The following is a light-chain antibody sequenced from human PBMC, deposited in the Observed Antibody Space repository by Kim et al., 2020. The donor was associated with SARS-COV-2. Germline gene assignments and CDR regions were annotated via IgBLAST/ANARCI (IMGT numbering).Light chain of an antibody. CDR1: SSSIGAGYD. V-gene: IGLV1-40*01. CDR3: QSYGSSLSAWV. J-gene: IGLJ3*02. Sequence: QRVTLSCTGSSSSIGAGYDVHWYQQLPGTAPKLLVYGSSNRPSGVPDRFSGSKSGTSASLAITGLQAEDEADYYCQSYGSSLSAWVFGGGTKLTVL. CDR2: GSS.